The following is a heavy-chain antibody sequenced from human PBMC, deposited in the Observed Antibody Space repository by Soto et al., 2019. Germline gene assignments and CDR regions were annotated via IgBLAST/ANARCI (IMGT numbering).Heavy chain of an antibody. CDR3: ARGGSHGTVAGRYYYYYMDV. CDR1: GYTFTGYY. D-gene: IGHD6-19*01. CDR2: INPNSGGT. Sequence: ASVKVSCKASGYTFTGYYMHWVRQAPGQGLEWMGWINPNSGGTNYAQKFQGWVTMTRDTSISTAYMELSRLRSDDTAVYYCARGGSHGTVAGRYYYYYMDVWGKGTTVTVSS. V-gene: IGHV1-2*04. J-gene: IGHJ6*03.